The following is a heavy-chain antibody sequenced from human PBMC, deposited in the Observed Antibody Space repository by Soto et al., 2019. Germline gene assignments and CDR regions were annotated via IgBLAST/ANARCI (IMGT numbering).Heavy chain of an antibody. CDR2: ISSSSSTI. D-gene: IGHD1-1*01. Sequence: EVQLVESGGGLVQPGGSLRLSCAASGFTFSSYSMNWVRQAPGKGLEWVSYISSSSSTIYYADSVKGRFTISRDNAKNSLYLQMNSLRAEDTAVSYCARAALYNWNDVSWFDPWGQGTLVTVSS. CDR1: GFTFSSYS. CDR3: ARAALYNWNDVSWFDP. J-gene: IGHJ5*02. V-gene: IGHV3-48*01.